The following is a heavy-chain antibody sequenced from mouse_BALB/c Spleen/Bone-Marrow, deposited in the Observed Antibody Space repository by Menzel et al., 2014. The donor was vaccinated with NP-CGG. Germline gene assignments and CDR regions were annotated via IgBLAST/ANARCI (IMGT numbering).Heavy chain of an antibody. Sequence: DVMLVESGGDLVKPGGSLKLSCAASGFTFTSYGMSWVRQTPDKRLEWVATISSCGSYTYYPDSVKGRFTISRDNAKNTLYLQMSSLKSEDTAMYYCARLGRDYFDYWGQGTTLTVSS. V-gene: IGHV5-6*02. CDR3: ARLGRDYFDY. CDR2: ISSCGSYT. CDR1: GFTFTSYG. D-gene: IGHD4-1*01. J-gene: IGHJ2*01.